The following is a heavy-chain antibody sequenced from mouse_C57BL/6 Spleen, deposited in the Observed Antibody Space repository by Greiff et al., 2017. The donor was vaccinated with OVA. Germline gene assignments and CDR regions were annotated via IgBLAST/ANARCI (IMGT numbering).Heavy chain of an antibody. J-gene: IGHJ3*01. CDR3: ARGRGYDAWFAY. CDR1: GYAFSSSW. CDR2: IYPGDGDT. D-gene: IGHD2-2*01. Sequence: QVQLQQSGPELVKPGASVKISCKASGYAFSSSWMNWVKQRPGKGLEWIGRIYPGDGDTNYNGKFKGKATLTADKSSSTAYMQLSSLTSEDSAVYFCARGRGYDAWFAYWGQGTLVTVSA. V-gene: IGHV1-82*01.